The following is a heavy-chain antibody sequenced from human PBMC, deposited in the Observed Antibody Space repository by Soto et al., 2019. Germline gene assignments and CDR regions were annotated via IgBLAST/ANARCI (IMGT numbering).Heavy chain of an antibody. Sequence: QVQLVESGGGVVQPGRSLRLSCAASGFTFSSYAMHWVRQAPGKGLEWVAVISYDGSNKYYADSVKGRFTNSRENSKNTXXLQMNXLXAEDXXVYXXARNYDRLEXPYYYYYYGMDVWGQGTTVTVSS. CDR2: ISYDGSNK. CDR1: GFTFSSYA. D-gene: IGHD3-22*01. V-gene: IGHV3-30-3*01. J-gene: IGHJ6*02. CDR3: ARNYDRLEXPYYYYYYGMDV.